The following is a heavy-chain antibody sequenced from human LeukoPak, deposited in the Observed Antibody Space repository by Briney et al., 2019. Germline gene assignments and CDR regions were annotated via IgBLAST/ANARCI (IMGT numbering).Heavy chain of an antibody. CDR3: AKWGDYDILTGYYDPDY. D-gene: IGHD3-9*01. Sequence: GRSLRLSCAASGFTFSSYGMHWVRQAPGKGLEWVSAISGSGGTAYYADSVKGRFTISRDNSKNTLFLQMNSLRAEDTAVYYCAKWGDYDILTGYYDPDYWGQGTLVTVSP. CDR1: GFTFSSYG. J-gene: IGHJ4*02. CDR2: ISGSGGTA. V-gene: IGHV3-23*01.